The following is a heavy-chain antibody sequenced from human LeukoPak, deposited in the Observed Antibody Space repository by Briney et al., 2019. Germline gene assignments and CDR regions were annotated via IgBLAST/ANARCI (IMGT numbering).Heavy chain of an antibody. CDR2: INHSGST. J-gene: IGHJ3*02. CDR1: GGSFSGYY. CDR3: ARPILLWFGETHGAFDI. Sequence: SETLSLTCAVYGGSFSGYYWSWIRQPPGKGLEWIGEINHSGSTNYNPSLKSRVILSVDTSKNQFSLKLSSATAADTAVYFCARPILLWFGETHGAFDIWGQGTMVTVSS. V-gene: IGHV4-34*01. D-gene: IGHD3-10*01.